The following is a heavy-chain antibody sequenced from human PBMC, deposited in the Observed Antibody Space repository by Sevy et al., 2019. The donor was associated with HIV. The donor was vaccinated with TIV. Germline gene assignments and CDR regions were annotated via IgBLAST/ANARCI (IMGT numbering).Heavy chain of an antibody. CDR2: IKSKTDGGTT. D-gene: IGHD3-3*01. J-gene: IGHJ2*01. Sequence: GGSLRLSCAASGLTFSNAWMTWVRQAPGKGLEWVGRIKSKTDGGTTDYAAPVKGRFIISRDDSKNTLYLQMNSLKTEDTAVYYCTTKSDFWSGYQYFDLWGRGTLVTVSS. CDR1: GLTFSNAW. V-gene: IGHV3-15*01. CDR3: TTKSDFWSGYQYFDL.